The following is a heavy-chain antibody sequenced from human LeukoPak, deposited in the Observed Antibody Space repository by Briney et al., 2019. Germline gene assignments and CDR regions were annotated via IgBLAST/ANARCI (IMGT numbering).Heavy chain of an antibody. J-gene: IGHJ5*02. V-gene: IGHV4-34*01. CDR2: INHSGST. Sequence: SETLSLTCAVYGGSFSGYYWSWIRQPPGQGMEWIGEINHSGSTNYNPSLKSRVTISVDTSKNQFSLKLSSVTAADTAVYYCARRAQGSSGYYGWFDPWGQGTLVTVSS. D-gene: IGHD3-22*01. CDR3: ARRAQGSSGYYGWFDP. CDR1: GGSFSGYY.